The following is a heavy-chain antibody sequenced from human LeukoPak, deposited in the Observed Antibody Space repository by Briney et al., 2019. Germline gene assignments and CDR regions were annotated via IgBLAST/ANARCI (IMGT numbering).Heavy chain of an antibody. D-gene: IGHD5-24*01. CDR2: IYHSGST. V-gene: IGHV4-38-2*02. CDR1: GYSISSGYY. CDR3: ASIPNNYYNWFDP. J-gene: IGHJ5*02. Sequence: SETLSLTCTVSGYSISSGYYWGWIRQPPGKGLEWIGSIYHSGSTYYNPSLKSRVTISVDTSKNQFSLKLSSVTAADTAVYYCASIPNNYYNWFDPWGQGTLVTVSS.